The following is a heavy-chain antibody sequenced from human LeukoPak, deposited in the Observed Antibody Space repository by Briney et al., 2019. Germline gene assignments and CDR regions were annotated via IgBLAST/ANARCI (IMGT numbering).Heavy chain of an antibody. V-gene: IGHV1-46*01. D-gene: IGHD2-15*01. J-gene: IGHJ4*02. CDR1: GYTFISYY. Sequence: ASVTLSFTGSGYTFISYYMHWVRQAPGQGLEWMGIINPSGGSTSYAQKFQGRVTMTRDTSTSTVYMELSSLKSEDTAVYYSARGGGYCSGGSCYFDYWGQGTLVTVSS. CDR3: ARGGGYCSGGSCYFDY. CDR2: INPSGGST.